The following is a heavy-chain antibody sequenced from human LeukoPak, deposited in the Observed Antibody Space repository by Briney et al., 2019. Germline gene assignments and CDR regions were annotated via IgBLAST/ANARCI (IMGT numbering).Heavy chain of an antibody. J-gene: IGHJ4*02. D-gene: IGHD4-17*01. V-gene: IGHV4-59*01. CDR3: ARDRGDYNFDY. CDR1: GGSISSYY. Sequence: SETLSLTCTFSGGSISSYYWHWIRQPPGKGLEWIGYIYYSGSTNSNPSLKSRVTISVDTSKNQFSLKLSSVTAADTAVYHCARDRGDYNFDYWGQGTLVTVSS. CDR2: IYYSGST.